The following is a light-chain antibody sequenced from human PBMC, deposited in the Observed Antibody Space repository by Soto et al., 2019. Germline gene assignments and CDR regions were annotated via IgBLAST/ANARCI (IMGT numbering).Light chain of an antibody. J-gene: IGKJ4*01. CDR3: QYYNSAPPAAT. CDR1: QGINTH. V-gene: IGKV1-27*01. Sequence: DFQMTQSPSSLSASVGDRVTITCRASQGINTHLAWFQQKPGQVPKVLIYDASTLQSGVPSRFIGSGSGTELTLTISSLQREDVATYYCQYYNSAPPAATFEGGTKVEIK. CDR2: DAS.